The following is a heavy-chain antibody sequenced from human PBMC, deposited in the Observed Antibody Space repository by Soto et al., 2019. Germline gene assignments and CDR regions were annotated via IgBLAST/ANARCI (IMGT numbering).Heavy chain of an antibody. CDR2: IYPGDSDT. J-gene: IGHJ6*02. V-gene: IGHV5-51*01. D-gene: IGHD3-16*02. CDR3: ARDMITFGGVISNYYYYGMDV. CDR1: GYSFTSYW. Sequence: PGESLKISCKGSGYSFTSYWIGWVRQMPVKGLEWMGIIYPGDSDTRYSPSFQGQVTISADKSISTAYLQWSSLKASDTAMYYCARDMITFGGVISNYYYYGMDVWGQGTTVTVSS.